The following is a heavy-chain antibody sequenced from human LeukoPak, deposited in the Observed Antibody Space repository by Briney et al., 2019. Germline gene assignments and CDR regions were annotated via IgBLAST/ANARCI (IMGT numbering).Heavy chain of an antibody. CDR3: AKAANRDVVVVVAANYFDY. V-gene: IGHV3-23*01. J-gene: IGHJ4*02. CDR1: GFTFSNYA. Sequence: GGCLRLSCAASGFTFSNYAMSWVRQAPGKGLEWGSAISGSGASTYYADSVKGRFTISRDNSKNTLYLQMNSLRAEDTAVYYCAKAANRDVVVVVAANYFDYWGQGTLVTISS. CDR2: ISGSGAST. D-gene: IGHD2-15*01.